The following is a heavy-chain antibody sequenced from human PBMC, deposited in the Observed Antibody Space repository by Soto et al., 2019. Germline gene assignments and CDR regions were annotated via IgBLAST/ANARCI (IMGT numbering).Heavy chain of an antibody. V-gene: IGHV5-51*01. CDR2: IYPGDSDT. D-gene: IGHD6-19*01. CDR1: GYSFTSYW. Sequence: PGESLKISCKGSGYSFTSYWIGWVRQMPGKGLEWMGIIYPGDSDTRYSPSFQGQVTISADKSISTAYLQWSSLKASDTAMYYCARASSGWYDYYYYYGMDVWGQGTTVTVSS. J-gene: IGHJ6*02. CDR3: ARASSGWYDYYYYYGMDV.